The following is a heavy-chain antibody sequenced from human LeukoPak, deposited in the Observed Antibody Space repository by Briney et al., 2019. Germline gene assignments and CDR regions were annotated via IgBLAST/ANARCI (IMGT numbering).Heavy chain of an antibody. CDR3: AREKTPCSSTSCYTYYYYYYMDV. CDR1: GGSISSYY. D-gene: IGHD2-2*02. Sequence: SETLSLTCTVSGGSISSYYWSWIRKPAGKGLEWIGRIYTSGSTNYNPSLKSRVTMSVDTSKNQFSLKLSSVTAADTAVYYCAREKTPCSSTSCYTYYYYYYMDVWGKGTTVTVSS. J-gene: IGHJ6*03. V-gene: IGHV4-4*07. CDR2: IYTSGST.